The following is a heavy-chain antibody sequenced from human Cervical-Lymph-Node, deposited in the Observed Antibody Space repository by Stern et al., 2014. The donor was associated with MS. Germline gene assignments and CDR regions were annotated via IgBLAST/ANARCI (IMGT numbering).Heavy chain of an antibody. CDR3: ARVQKGTVIGVGHFDY. V-gene: IGHV1-69*01. CDR2: VNPVFGTV. D-gene: IGHD3-3*01. CDR1: GGTLSSYT. Sequence: QLVESGAEVKKPGSSVKVSCKASGGTLSSYTISWVRQAPGQGIEWMGGVNPVFGTVNYAPKFQGRVTLTADESASAAVMELTRLRSEDTAVYYCARVQKGTVIGVGHFDYWGQGTLVTVSS. J-gene: IGHJ4*02.